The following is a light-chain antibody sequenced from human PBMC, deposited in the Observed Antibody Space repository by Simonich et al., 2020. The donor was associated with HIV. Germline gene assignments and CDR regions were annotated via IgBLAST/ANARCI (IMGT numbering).Light chain of an antibody. CDR1: QSVSSY. CDR2: DAS. Sequence: EIVLTQSPATLSLSPGERATLSCRASQSVSSYLAWYQQKPGQAPRLLIYDASNRATGIPARFSGSGSGTDFTLTISSLEPEDFAVYYCQQYHSIPWTFGQGTKVEIK. J-gene: IGKJ1*01. CDR3: QQYHSIPWT. V-gene: IGKV3-11*01.